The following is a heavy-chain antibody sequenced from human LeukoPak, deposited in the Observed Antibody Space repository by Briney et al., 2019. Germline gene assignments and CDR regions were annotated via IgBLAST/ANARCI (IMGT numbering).Heavy chain of an antibody. CDR2: IYHSGST. Sequence: PSETLSLTCTVSGGSIRSSTYYWGWVRQPPGKGLEWIGSIYHSGSTYYNPSLKSRVTISVDTSKNQFSLKLSSVTAADTAVYYCARDGEQQLVRSPGWTDYWGQGTLVTVSS. J-gene: IGHJ4*02. CDR1: GGSIRSSTYY. V-gene: IGHV4-39*07. D-gene: IGHD6-13*01. CDR3: ARDGEQQLVRSPGWTDY.